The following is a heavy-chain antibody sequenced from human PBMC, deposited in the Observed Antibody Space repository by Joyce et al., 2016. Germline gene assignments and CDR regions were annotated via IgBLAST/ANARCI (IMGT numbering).Heavy chain of an antibody. J-gene: IGHJ4*02. CDR1: GFTFSGHS. Sequence: QVKLVESGGGVVQPGRSLRLSCAASGFTFSGHSMHWVHQAPGKELDWVAIISYDGKNTYDGDSMKGRFTISRDNSKNTVYLQVDSLRTEDTAVYYCARDGPKTTWDPGYYFDFWGQGTLVTVSS. D-gene: IGHD1-14*01. CDR3: ARDGPKTTWDPGYYFDF. CDR2: ISYDGKNT. V-gene: IGHV3-30*04.